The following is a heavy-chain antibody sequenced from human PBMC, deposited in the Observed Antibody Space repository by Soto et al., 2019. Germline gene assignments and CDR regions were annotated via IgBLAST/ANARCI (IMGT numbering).Heavy chain of an antibody. CDR2: IYYSGST. J-gene: IGHJ3*02. D-gene: IGHD2-2*01. V-gene: IGHV4-59*01. Sequence: SETLSLTCTVSGGSISSYYWSWIRQPPGKGLEWIGYIYYSGSTNYNPSLKSRVTISVDTSKNQFPLKLSSVTAADTAVYYCARGRGGWFINQLLNAFDIWGQGTMVTVSS. CDR1: GGSISSYY. CDR3: ARGRGGWFINQLLNAFDI.